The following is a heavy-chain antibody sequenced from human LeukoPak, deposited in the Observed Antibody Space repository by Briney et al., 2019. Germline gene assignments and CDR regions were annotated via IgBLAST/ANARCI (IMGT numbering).Heavy chain of an antibody. J-gene: IGHJ3*02. CDR3: ARDVTPDDAFDI. CDR2: INPNSGGT. D-gene: IGHD4-23*01. CDR1: GYTFTGYY. V-gene: IGHV1-2*02. Sequence: GASVKVSCKASGYTFTGYYMHWVRQAPGQGLEWMGWINPNSGGTNYAQKFQGRVTMTRDTSISTAYMELSRLRSDDTAVCHCARDVTPDDAFDIWGQGTMVTVSS.